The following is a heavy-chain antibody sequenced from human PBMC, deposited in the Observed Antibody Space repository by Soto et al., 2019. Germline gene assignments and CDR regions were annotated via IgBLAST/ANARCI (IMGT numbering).Heavy chain of an antibody. CDR3: ARSVPGYSDCQD. Sequence: EVQLVESGGGLVQPGGSLRISCAASEFTFSSYWMHWVRQVPGKGLVWVSRINNDGSSTSYADSVKGRFTISGDNAKNTVSLQMNSLRPEDTAVYYGARSVPGYSDCQDWGQGTLVTVSS. J-gene: IGHJ4*02. CDR1: EFTFSSYW. D-gene: IGHD5-18*01. CDR2: INNDGSST. V-gene: IGHV3-74*01.